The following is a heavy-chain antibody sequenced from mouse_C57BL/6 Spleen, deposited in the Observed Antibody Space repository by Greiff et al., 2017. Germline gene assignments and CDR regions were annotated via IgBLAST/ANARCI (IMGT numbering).Heavy chain of an antibody. Sequence: KLVESGGDLVKPGGSLKLSCAASGFTFSSYGMSWVRQTPDKRLEWVATISSGGSYTYYPDSVKGRFTISRDNAKNTLYLQMSSLKSEDTAMYYCARGGIPDYWGQGTTLTVSS. CDR1: GFTFSSYG. CDR2: ISSGGSYT. CDR3: ARGGIPDY. V-gene: IGHV5-6*02. J-gene: IGHJ2*01.